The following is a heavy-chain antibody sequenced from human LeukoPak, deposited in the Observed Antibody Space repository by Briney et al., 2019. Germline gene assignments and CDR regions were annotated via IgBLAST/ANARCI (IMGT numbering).Heavy chain of an antibody. CDR1: DYSISSGYY. V-gene: IGHV4-38-2*02. J-gene: IGHJ6*03. Sequence: PSETLSLTRTVSDYSISSGYYWGWIRQPPGKGLEWIGSIYHSGSTYYNPSLKSRVTISVDTSKNQFSLKLSSVTAADTAVYYCARPYYYGSGSYPYYMDVWGKGTTVTISS. CDR3: ARPYYYGSGSYPYYMDV. CDR2: IYHSGST. D-gene: IGHD3-10*01.